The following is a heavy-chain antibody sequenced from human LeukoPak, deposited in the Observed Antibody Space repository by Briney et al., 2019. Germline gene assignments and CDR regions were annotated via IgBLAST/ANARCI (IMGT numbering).Heavy chain of an antibody. CDR1: GFTFSSYG. Sequence: GGSLRLSCAASGFTFSSYGMHWVRQAPGKGLEWVAFIRYDGSNKYYADSVKGRFTISGDNSKNTLYLQMNSLRAEDTAVYYCATLLWFGAPFDYWGQGTLVTVSS. CDR3: ATLLWFGAPFDY. D-gene: IGHD3-10*01. V-gene: IGHV3-30*02. J-gene: IGHJ4*02. CDR2: IRYDGSNK.